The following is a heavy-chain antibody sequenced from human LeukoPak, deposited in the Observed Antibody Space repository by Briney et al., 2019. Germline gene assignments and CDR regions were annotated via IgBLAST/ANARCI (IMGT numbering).Heavy chain of an antibody. Sequence: PSETLSLTCAVYGGSFSGYYWNWIRQPPGKGLEWIGEINHSGGTNYSPSLKSRVTISVDRSKNQFSLKLSSVTAADTAVYYCARGRIELRIDDALDIWGQGTMVTVSS. D-gene: IGHD7-27*01. CDR1: GGSFSGYY. CDR3: ARGRIELRIDDALDI. V-gene: IGHV4-34*01. CDR2: INHSGGT. J-gene: IGHJ3*02.